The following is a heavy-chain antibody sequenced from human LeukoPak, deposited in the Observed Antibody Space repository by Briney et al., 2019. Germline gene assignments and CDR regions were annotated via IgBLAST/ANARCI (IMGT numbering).Heavy chain of an antibody. CDR3: AKEGSIFGVVIIRADY. V-gene: IGHV3-30*02. Sequence: QAGGSLRLSCAASGFTFSSYGMHWVRQAPGKGLEWVAFIRYDGSNKYYADSVKGRFTISRDNSKNTLYLQMNSLRAEDTAVYYCAKEGSIFGVVIIRADYWGQGTPVTVSS. D-gene: IGHD3-3*01. CDR1: GFTFSSYG. J-gene: IGHJ4*02. CDR2: IRYDGSNK.